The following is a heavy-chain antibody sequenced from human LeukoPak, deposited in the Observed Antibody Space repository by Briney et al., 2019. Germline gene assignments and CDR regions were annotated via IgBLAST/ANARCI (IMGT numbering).Heavy chain of an antibody. V-gene: IGHV3-23*01. J-gene: IGHJ4*02. CDR2: ISGSGGST. CDR3: AKAWRLRYYFDY. CDR1: GFTFSSYA. Sequence: LAGGSLRLSCAASGFTFSSYAMSWVRQAPGKGLEWVSAISGSGGSTYYADSVKGRFTISRDNSKNTLYLQMNSLRAEDTAVYYCAKAWRLRYYFDYWGQGTLVTVSS.